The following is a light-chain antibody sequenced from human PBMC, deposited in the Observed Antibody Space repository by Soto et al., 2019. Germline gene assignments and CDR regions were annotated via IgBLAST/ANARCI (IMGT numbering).Light chain of an antibody. V-gene: IGKV1-5*01. J-gene: IGKJ1*01. CDR2: DVS. Sequence: DIQMTQSPSTLSASVGDRVSINCRASHSVSSWLAWYQQKPGKAPKLLIYDVSSLESGVPSRFSGSGSGTEFTLTISSLQPDDFATYYCQQYNSYTWTFGQGTKVEIK. CDR3: QQYNSYTWT. CDR1: HSVSSW.